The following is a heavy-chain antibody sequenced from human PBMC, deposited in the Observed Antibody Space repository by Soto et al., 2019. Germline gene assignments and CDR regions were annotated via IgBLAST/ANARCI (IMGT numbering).Heavy chain of an antibody. V-gene: IGHV4-30-4*01. Sequence: SETLSLTCTVSGGSISSGDYYWSWIRQPPGKGLEWIGYIYYSGSTYYNPSLKSRVTISVDTSKNQFSLKLSSVTAADTAVYYCARGTRAYDSSGYYYFDYWGQGTLVTVSS. CDR1: GGSISSGDYY. D-gene: IGHD3-22*01. J-gene: IGHJ4*02. CDR3: ARGTRAYDSSGYYYFDY. CDR2: IYYSGST.